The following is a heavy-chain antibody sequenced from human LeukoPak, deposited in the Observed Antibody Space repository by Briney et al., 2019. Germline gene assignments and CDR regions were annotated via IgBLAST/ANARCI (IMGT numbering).Heavy chain of an antibody. J-gene: IGHJ6*03. CDR2: IYTSGST. CDR1: GGSISSYY. D-gene: IGHD3-10*01. V-gene: IGHV4-4*07. CDR3: ARDIGSSMVRGVIRHYYYYYMDV. Sequence: SETLSLTCTVSGGSISSYYWSWIRQPAGKGLEWIGRIYTSGSTNYNPSLKSRVTMSVDTSKNQFSLKLSSVTAADTAVYYCARDIGSSMVRGVIRHYYYYYMDVWGKGTTVTISS.